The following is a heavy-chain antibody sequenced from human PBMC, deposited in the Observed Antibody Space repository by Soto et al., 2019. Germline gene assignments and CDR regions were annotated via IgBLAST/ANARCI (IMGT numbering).Heavy chain of an antibody. CDR3: ARVGVTDYYYGMDV. Sequence: PSETLSLTCTVSGGSISSYYWSWIRQPPGKGLEWIGYIYYSGSTNYNPSLKSRVTISVDTSKNQFSLKLSSVTAADTAVYYCARVGVTDYYYGMDVWGQGTTVTVSS. V-gene: IGHV4-59*01. CDR1: GGSISSYY. CDR2: IYYSGST. D-gene: IGHD2-21*02. J-gene: IGHJ6*02.